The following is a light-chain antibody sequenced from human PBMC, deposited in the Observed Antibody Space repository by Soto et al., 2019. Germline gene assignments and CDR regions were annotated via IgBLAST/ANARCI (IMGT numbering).Light chain of an antibody. J-gene: IGKJ5*01. CDR1: QSVSSSY. CDR2: GAS. CDR3: QRIT. V-gene: IGKV3-20*01. Sequence: EIVMTQSPGTLSLSPVERATLSCRASQSVSSSYLAWYQQKPGQAPRLLIYGASSRATGIPDRFSGSGSGTDFTLTISRLEPEDFAVYYCQRITFGQGTRLEIK.